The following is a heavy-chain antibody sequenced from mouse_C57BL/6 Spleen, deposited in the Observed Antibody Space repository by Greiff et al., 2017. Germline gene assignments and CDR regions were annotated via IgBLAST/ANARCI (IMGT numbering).Heavy chain of an antibody. D-gene: IGHD2-1*01. CDR2: INPSNGGT. Sequence: QVQLQQPGTELVKPGASVKLSCTASGYTFTSYWMHWVKQRPGQGLEWIGNINPSNGGTNYNEKFKSQATLTVDKSSSTAYMQLSSLTSEDSAVYYCASYNGNYEGAMDYWGQGTSVTVSS. J-gene: IGHJ4*01. CDR1: GYTFTSYW. CDR3: ASYNGNYEGAMDY. V-gene: IGHV1-53*01.